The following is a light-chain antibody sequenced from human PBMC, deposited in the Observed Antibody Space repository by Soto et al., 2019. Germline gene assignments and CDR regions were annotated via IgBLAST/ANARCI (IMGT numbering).Light chain of an antibody. CDR2: GAS. CDR1: RTVDGNY. Sequence: EVVLTQSPGTLSLSPGERATLSCRASRTVDGNYLAWYHQKPGQPPRLLIYGASRRAAGIPDRFTGSGSGTDFTLTISRLEPEDFAVYYCQQYVSSPWAFGQGTKVDIK. V-gene: IGKV3-20*01. J-gene: IGKJ1*01. CDR3: QQYVSSPWA.